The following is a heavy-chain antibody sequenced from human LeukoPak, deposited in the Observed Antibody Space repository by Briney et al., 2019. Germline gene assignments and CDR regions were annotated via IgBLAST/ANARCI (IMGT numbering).Heavy chain of an antibody. J-gene: IGHJ4*02. D-gene: IGHD3-22*01. CDR1: GFTFSSYA. Sequence: QAGGSLRLSCAASGFTFSSYAMSWVRQAPGKGLEWVSAISGSGGSTYYADSVKGRFTISRDNSKNTLYLQMNSLRAEDTAVYYCAKVRYYESISLYYFDYWGQGTLVTVSS. V-gene: IGHV3-23*01. CDR2: ISGSGGST. CDR3: AKVRYYESISLYYFDY.